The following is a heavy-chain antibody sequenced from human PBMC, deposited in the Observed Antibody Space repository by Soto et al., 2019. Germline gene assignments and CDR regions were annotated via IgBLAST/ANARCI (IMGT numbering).Heavy chain of an antibody. D-gene: IGHD5-12*01. J-gene: IGHJ6*02. Sequence: QVQLQESGPGLVKPSGTLSLTRAVSGGSISSSNWWSWVRQPPGKGLEWIGEIYHSGSTNYNPSLKSRVTISVDKSKNQFSLKLSSVTAADTAVYYCARDGGNSGYDSYYYYGMDVWGQGTTVTVSS. CDR1: GGSISSSNW. CDR3: ARDGGNSGYDSYYYYGMDV. CDR2: IYHSGST. V-gene: IGHV4-4*02.